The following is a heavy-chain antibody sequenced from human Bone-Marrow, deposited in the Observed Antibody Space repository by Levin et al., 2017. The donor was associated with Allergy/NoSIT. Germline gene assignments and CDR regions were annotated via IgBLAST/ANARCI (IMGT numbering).Heavy chain of an antibody. CDR3: AKGQEFSP. Sequence: GGSLRLSCAASGFTFSSYGMHWVRQAPGKGLEWVAVISYDGSNKYYADSVKGRFTISRDNSKNTLYLQMNSLRAEDTAVYYCAKGQEFSPWGQGTLVTVSS. CDR2: ISYDGSNK. CDR1: GFTFSSYG. D-gene: IGHD3-10*01. J-gene: IGHJ5*02. V-gene: IGHV3-30*18.